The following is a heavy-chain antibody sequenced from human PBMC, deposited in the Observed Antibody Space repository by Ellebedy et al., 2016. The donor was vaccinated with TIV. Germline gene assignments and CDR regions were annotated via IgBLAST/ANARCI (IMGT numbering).Heavy chain of an antibody. CDR3: ARGPGGEGLKFDY. D-gene: IGHD3-10*01. J-gene: IGHJ4*02. CDR1: GYSFTSYW. V-gene: IGHV5-51*01. Sequence: GESLKISCTGSGYSFTSYWIGWVRQTPGKGLEWMAIIFPGDSHTTYSPSFQGQFTISTDKSNGTAYLQWSSLKASDTAMYYCARGPGGEGLKFDYWGQGTLVTVSS. CDR2: IFPGDSHT.